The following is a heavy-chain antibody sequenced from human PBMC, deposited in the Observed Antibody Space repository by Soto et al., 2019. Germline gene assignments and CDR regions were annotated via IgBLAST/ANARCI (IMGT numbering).Heavy chain of an antibody. CDR3: AREVGFGVVDYYYGMDV. CDR1: GFTFSSYS. V-gene: IGHV3-48*02. J-gene: IGHJ6*02. D-gene: IGHD3-3*01. Sequence: EVQLVESGGGLVQPGGSLRLSCAASGFTFSSYSMNWVRQAPGKGLEWVSYISSSSSTIYYADSVKGRFTISRDNAKNSLYLQMNSLRDEDTAVYYCAREVGFGVVDYYYGMDVWGQGTTVTVSS. CDR2: ISSSSSTI.